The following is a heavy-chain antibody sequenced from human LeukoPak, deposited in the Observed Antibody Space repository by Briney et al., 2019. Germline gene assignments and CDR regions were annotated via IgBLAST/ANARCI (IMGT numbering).Heavy chain of an antibody. CDR3: ASDSPYYGMDV. J-gene: IGHJ6*02. CDR2: INSDGSAT. CDR1: GFTFSDHH. V-gene: IGHV3-74*01. Sequence: GGSLRLSCAASGFTFSDHHMDWVRQAPGEGLEWVSRINSDGSATIYADSVRGRFTISRDNAKNTLYLQMSGLRVEDTAVYHCASDSPYYGMDVWGQGTTVTVSS.